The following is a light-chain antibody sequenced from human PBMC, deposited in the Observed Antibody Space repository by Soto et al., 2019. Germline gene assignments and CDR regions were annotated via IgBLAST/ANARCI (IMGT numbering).Light chain of an antibody. J-gene: IGLJ2*01. CDR2: DVS. CDR1: SSDVGGYNY. CDR3: SSYTSSSTLVV. Sequence: QSALTQPASASGSPGQSITISCTGTSSDVGGYNYVSWYQQHPGKVPKLMIYDVSHRPSGVSNRFSGSKSGNTASLTISGLQAEDEADYYCSSYTSSSTLVVFGGGTKLTVL. V-gene: IGLV2-14*01.